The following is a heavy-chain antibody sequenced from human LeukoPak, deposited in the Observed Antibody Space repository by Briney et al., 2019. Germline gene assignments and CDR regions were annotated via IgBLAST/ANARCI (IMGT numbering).Heavy chain of an antibody. CDR2: IYPDDSDS. V-gene: IGHV5-51*01. D-gene: IGHD3-3*01. J-gene: IGHJ4*02. Sequence: PWESLKISCKASGYSFDYYWIAWVRQMPGKGLEWMGIIYPDDSDSTYSPSFQDQVTISVDKSINTAYLQWSSLKASNTAIYYCARVGSVTNFGVVSYYFDYWGQGTLVTVSS. CDR1: GYSFDYYW. CDR3: ARVGSVTNFGVVSYYFDY.